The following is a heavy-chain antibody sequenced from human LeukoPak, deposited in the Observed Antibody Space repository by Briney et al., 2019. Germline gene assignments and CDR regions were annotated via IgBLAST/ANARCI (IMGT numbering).Heavy chain of an antibody. CDR3: ARARDSSTSSYYYYYMDV. Sequence: SETLSLTCTVSGGSISSYYWSWIRQPAGKGLEWIGRIYTSGSTNYNPSLKSRVTTSVDTSKNQFSLNLSSVTAADTAVYYCARARDSSTSSYYYYYMDVWGKGTTVTVSS. V-gene: IGHV4-4*07. CDR2: IYTSGST. D-gene: IGHD2-2*01. CDR1: GGSISSYY. J-gene: IGHJ6*03.